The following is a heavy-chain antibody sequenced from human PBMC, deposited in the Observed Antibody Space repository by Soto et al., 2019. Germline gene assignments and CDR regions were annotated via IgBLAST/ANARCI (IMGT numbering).Heavy chain of an antibody. CDR1: GFTFSSYW. Sequence: GGSLRLSCAASGFTFSSYWMSWVRQAPGKGLEWVANIKQDGSEKYYVDSVKGRFTISRDNAKNSLYLQMNSLRAEDTAVYYCARDPDYDILTGSDYWGQGTLVTVSS. D-gene: IGHD3-9*01. J-gene: IGHJ4*02. V-gene: IGHV3-7*01. CDR2: IKQDGSEK. CDR3: ARDPDYDILTGSDY.